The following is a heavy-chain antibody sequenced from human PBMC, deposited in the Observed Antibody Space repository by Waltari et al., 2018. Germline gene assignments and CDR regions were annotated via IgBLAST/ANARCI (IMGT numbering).Heavy chain of an antibody. Sequence: QVQLVQSGAEVKKPGASVKVSCKASGYTFTSYAMHWVRQAPGQRLEWMGWINAGNGNTKYSQTFQGRVTITRDTSASTAYMELSSLRSEDTAVYYCAREGAVLDPYYFDYWGQGTLVTVSS. CDR2: INAGNGNT. CDR1: GYTFTSYA. J-gene: IGHJ4*02. CDR3: AREGAVLDPYYFDY. V-gene: IGHV1-3*01. D-gene: IGHD2-8*02.